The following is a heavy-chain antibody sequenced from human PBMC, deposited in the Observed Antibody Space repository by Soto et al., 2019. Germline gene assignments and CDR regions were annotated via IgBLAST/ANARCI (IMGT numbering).Heavy chain of an antibody. Sequence: GGSLRLSCAASGFTFSSYWMSWVRQAPGKGLEWVANIKQDGSEKYYVDSVKGRFTISRDNAKNSLYLQMNSLRAEDTAVYYCAXEYYYDSSGYYTEPFDYWGQGTLVTVSS. CDR3: AXEYYYDSSGYYTEPFDY. CDR1: GFTFSSYW. J-gene: IGHJ4*02. V-gene: IGHV3-7*01. D-gene: IGHD3-22*01. CDR2: IKQDGSEK.